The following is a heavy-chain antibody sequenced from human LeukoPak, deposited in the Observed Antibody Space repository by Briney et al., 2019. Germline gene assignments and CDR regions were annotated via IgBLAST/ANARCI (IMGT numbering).Heavy chain of an antibody. J-gene: IGHJ4*02. CDR2: ISYDGSNK. D-gene: IGHD6-13*01. CDR3: TRARRIAAAGDY. Sequence: GGSLRLSCAASGFTFSSYAMHWVRQAPGKGLEWVAVISYDGSNKYYTDSVKGRFTISRDNSKNTLYLQMNSLTTEDTAVYYCTRARRIAAAGDYWGQGTLVTVSS. V-gene: IGHV3-30-3*01. CDR1: GFTFSSYA.